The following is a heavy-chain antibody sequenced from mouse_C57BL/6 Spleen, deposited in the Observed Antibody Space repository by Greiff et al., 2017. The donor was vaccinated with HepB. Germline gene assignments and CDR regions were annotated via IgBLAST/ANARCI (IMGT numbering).Heavy chain of an antibody. Sequence: QVQLQQPGAELVKPGASVKMSCKASGYTFTSYWITWVKQRPGQGLEWIGDIYPGSVSTNYNEKFKSKATLTVDTSSSTAYMQLSSLTSEDSAVFYCASVCYDDDGGYAMDYWGQGTSVTVSS. J-gene: IGHJ4*01. D-gene: IGHD2-4*01. CDR1: GYTFTSYW. CDR3: ASVCYDDDGGYAMDY. V-gene: IGHV1-55*01. CDR2: IYPGSVST.